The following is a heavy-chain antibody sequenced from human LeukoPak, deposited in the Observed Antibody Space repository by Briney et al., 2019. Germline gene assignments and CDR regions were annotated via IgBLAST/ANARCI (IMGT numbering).Heavy chain of an antibody. J-gene: IGHJ6*03. V-gene: IGHV3-48*01. CDR3: AKFDSVIANYFYYCMDV. CDR1: GFIFSRDS. CDR2: ISSSSSTI. Sequence: GGSLRLSCAASGFIFSRDSMNWVRQAPGKGLEWVSYISSSSSTIYYADSVKGRFTISRDNSKNTLFLQMNSLRAEDTAVYYCAKFDSVIANYFYYCMDVWGKGTTVTVSS. D-gene: IGHD2-21*01.